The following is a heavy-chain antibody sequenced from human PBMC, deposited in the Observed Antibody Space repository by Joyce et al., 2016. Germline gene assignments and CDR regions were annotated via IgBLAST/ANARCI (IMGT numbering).Heavy chain of an antibody. D-gene: IGHD2-15*01. V-gene: IGHV1-18*01. CDR3: ARVLRGYCSGGSCYGLDY. J-gene: IGHJ4*02. CDR1: GYTFTSYG. CDR2: ISAYNVNT. Sequence: QVQLVQSGAEVKKPGASVKVSCKASGYTFTSYGISWVRQAPGQGLEWMGRISAYNVNTNYAQKLQGRVTMTTDTSTSTAYMELRSLRSDDTAVYYCARVLRGYCSGGSCYGLDYWGQGTLVTVSS.